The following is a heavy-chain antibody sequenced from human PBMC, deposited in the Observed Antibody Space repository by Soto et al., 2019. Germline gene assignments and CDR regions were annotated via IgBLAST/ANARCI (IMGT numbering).Heavy chain of an antibody. CDR1: GGSISSSNW. V-gene: IGHV4-4*02. J-gene: IGHJ6*02. Sequence: SETLSLTCAVSGGSISSSNWWSWVRQPPGKGLEWIGEIYHSGSTNYNPSLKSRVTISVDKSKNQFSLKLSSVTAADTAVYYCARDGNYDFWSGYYPDYYYYGMDVWGQGTTVTVSS. D-gene: IGHD3-3*01. CDR3: ARDGNYDFWSGYYPDYYYYGMDV. CDR2: IYHSGST.